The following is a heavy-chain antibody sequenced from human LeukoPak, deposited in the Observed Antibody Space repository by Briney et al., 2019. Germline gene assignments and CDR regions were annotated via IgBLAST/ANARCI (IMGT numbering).Heavy chain of an antibody. J-gene: IGHJ4*02. V-gene: IGHV3-30*10. CDR2: ISYDGTDK. D-gene: IGHD3-3*01. CDR3: ARELRFAEYYFDY. CDR1: GFTFSTYH. Sequence: PGGSLRLSCAASGFTFSTYHMHWVRQAPAKGLEWVAVISYDGTDKYYTDSVKGRFTISRDNSKRTLYLEMNSLRGEDTAVYYCARELRFAEYYFDYWGQGTLVTVSS.